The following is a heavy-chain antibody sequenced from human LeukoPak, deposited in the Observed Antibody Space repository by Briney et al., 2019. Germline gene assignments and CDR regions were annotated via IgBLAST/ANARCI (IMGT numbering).Heavy chain of an antibody. V-gene: IGHV1-18*01. CDR1: GYTFTSYG. J-gene: IGHJ4*02. Sequence: ASVKVSCKASGYTFTSYGISWVRQAPGQGLEWMGWISAYNGNTNYAQKLQGRVTMTTDTSTSTAYMELRSLRSDDTAVYYCARDHPPDLTGYPSYFDYWGQGTLVTVSA. CDR2: ISAYNGNT. D-gene: IGHD3-9*01. CDR3: ARDHPPDLTGYPSYFDY.